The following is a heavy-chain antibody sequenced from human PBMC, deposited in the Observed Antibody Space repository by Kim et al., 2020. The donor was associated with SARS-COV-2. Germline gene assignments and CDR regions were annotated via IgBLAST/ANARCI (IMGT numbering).Heavy chain of an antibody. CDR2: ISYDGSNK. CDR3: AKGIEAAGDGAFDI. V-gene: IGHV3-30*18. Sequence: GGSLRLSCAASGFTFSSYGMHWVRQAPGKGLEWVAVISYDGSNKYYADSVKGRFTISRDNSKNTLYLQMNSLRAEDTAVYYCAKGIEAAGDGAFDIWGQGTMVTVSS. D-gene: IGHD6-13*01. CDR1: GFTFSSYG. J-gene: IGHJ3*02.